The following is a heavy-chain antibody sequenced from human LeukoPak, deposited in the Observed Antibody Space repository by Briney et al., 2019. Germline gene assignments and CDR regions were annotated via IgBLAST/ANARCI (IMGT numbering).Heavy chain of an antibody. V-gene: IGHV3-7*01. CDR3: ARRKYDILTGYSYFDY. CDR2: IKQDGSEK. CDR1: GFTFSSYW. Sequence: PGGSLRLSCAASGFTFSSYWMSWVRQAPGKGLEWVANIKQDGSEKYYVDSVKGRFTISRDNAKNSLYLQMNSLRAEDTAVYYCARRKYDILTGYSYFDYWGQGTLVTVSS. J-gene: IGHJ4*02. D-gene: IGHD3-9*01.